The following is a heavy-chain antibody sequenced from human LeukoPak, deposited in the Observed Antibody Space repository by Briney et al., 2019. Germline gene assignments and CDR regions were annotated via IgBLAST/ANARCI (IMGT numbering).Heavy chain of an antibody. D-gene: IGHD3-9*01. Sequence: AGRSLRLSCTASGFTFGDYAMSWFRQAPGKGLEWVGFIRSKAYGGTTEYAASVKGRFTISRDDSKSIAYLQMNSLKTEDTAVYYCTSDGDLYYDILTGYYPYYWGQGTLVTVS. J-gene: IGHJ4*02. V-gene: IGHV3-49*03. CDR3: TSDGDLYYDILTGYYPYY. CDR2: IRSKAYGGTT. CDR1: GFTFGDYA.